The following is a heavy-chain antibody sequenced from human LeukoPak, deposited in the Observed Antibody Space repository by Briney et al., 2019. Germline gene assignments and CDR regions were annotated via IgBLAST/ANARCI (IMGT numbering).Heavy chain of an antibody. J-gene: IGHJ4*02. CDR2: ISYSGNT. V-gene: IGHV4-59*08. CDR1: GVSISSYF. D-gene: IGHD5-18*01. Sequence: KPSETLSLTCTVSGVSISSYFWSWIRQAPGKGLEWIGYISYSGNTDYNPSLKSRVTISEDTSKNQFSLKLISVTAADTAVYYCARAVDTWGQGTLDTVSS. CDR3: ARAVDT.